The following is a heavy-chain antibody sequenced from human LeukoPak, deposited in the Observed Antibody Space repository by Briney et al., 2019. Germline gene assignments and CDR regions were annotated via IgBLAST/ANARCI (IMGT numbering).Heavy chain of an antibody. CDR3: ARDYDSSGYFDY. V-gene: IGHV4-61*08. J-gene: IGHJ4*02. CDR2: IYYSGST. CDR1: GGSISSGGSY. D-gene: IGHD3-22*01. Sequence: SETLSLTCTVSGGSISSGGSYWSWIRQPPGKGLEWIGYIYYSGSTNYNPSLKSRVTISVDTSKNQFSLKLSSVTAADTAVYYCARDYDSSGYFDYWGQGTLVTVSS.